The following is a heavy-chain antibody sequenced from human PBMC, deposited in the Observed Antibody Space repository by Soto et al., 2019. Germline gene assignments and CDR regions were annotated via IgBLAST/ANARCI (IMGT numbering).Heavy chain of an antibody. CDR2: IYHAGSV. Sequence: TETLSLTCAVSGYSIASGYYWAWIRQSPGKGLEWIGSIYHAGSVYYNPSLNSRVAVSLDTSKNHFSLKLTSVTAADTAVYYCARTFDYYGMDVWGQGTTVTVSS. J-gene: IGHJ6*02. CDR3: ARTFDYYGMDV. CDR1: GYSIASGYY. V-gene: IGHV4-38-2*01.